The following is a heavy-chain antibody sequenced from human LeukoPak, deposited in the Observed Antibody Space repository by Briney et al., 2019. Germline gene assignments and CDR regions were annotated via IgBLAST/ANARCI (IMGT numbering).Heavy chain of an antibody. CDR3: AHERGIAAAGTVYFQH. J-gene: IGHJ1*01. D-gene: IGHD6-13*01. CDR2: ISYDGSNK. Sequence: GSLRLSCAASGFTFSSYGMHWVRQAPSKGLEWVAVISYDGSNKYYADSVKGRFTISRDNSKNTLYLQMNSLRAEDTAVYYCAHERGIAAAGTVYFQHWGQGTLVTVSS. V-gene: IGHV3-30*18. CDR1: GFTFSSYG.